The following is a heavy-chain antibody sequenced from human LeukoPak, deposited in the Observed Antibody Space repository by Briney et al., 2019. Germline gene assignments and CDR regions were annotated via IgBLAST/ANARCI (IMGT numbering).Heavy chain of an antibody. CDR2: IKQDGSDK. J-gene: IGHJ4*02. CDR3: GTSTLS. Sequence: GGSLRLSCAASGFTFSSYWMGWVRQAPGKGLEWVANIKQDGSDKNYVDSVKGRFTISRDNAKNSLFLQMSSLRVKDTAVYYCGTSTLSWGQGTLVTVSS. CDR1: GFTFSSYW. V-gene: IGHV3-7*01. D-gene: IGHD1-1*01.